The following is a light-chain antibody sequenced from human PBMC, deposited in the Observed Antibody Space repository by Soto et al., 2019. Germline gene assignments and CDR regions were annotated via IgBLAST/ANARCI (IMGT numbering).Light chain of an antibody. V-gene: IGLV2-14*01. Sequence: QSVLTQPRSVSGSPGQSVTISCTGTSSDVGGYNYVSWYQQHPGKAPKLMIYEVSNRPSGVSNRFSGSKSGNTASLTISRLQAEDEADYYCSSYTSSSTLVFGTGTKVTV. CDR3: SSYTSSSTLV. CDR2: EVS. CDR1: SSDVGGYNY. J-gene: IGLJ1*01.